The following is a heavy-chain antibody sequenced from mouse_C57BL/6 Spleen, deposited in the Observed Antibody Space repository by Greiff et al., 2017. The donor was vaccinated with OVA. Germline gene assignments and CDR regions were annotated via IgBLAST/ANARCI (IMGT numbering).Heavy chain of an antibody. D-gene: IGHD3-3*01. V-gene: IGHV7-3*01. CDR3: ARYGGRYFDY. Sequence: EVQLQESGGGLVQPGGSLSLSCAASGFTFTDYYMSWVRQPPGKALEWLGFIRNKANGYTTEYSASVKGRFTISRDNSQSILYLQMNALRAEDSATYYCARYGGRYFDYWGQGTTLTVSS. CDR2: IRNKANGYTT. J-gene: IGHJ2*01. CDR1: GFTFTDYY.